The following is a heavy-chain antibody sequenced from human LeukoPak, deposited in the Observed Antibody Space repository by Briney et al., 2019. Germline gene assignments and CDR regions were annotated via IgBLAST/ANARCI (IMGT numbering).Heavy chain of an antibody. J-gene: IGHJ4*02. V-gene: IGHV3-53*01. D-gene: IGHD1-7*01. Sequence: GGSLRLSCAPSGFTVSSNYMSWVRQAQGKGLEWDSVIYSGGDTFYADSVKGRFTISRDNSKNTLYLQMISLRAEDTAVYYCAAKVELRSNGPYFNSWGQGTLVTVSS. CDR3: AAKVELRSNGPYFNS. CDR2: IYSGGDT. CDR1: GFTVSSNY.